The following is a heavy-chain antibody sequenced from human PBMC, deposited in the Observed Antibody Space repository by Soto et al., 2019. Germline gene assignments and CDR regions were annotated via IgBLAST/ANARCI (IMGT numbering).Heavy chain of an antibody. J-gene: IGHJ3*01. D-gene: IGHD6-13*01. CDR1: VFTFSSHG. CDR3: VRDGKYSTDGFAL. V-gene: IGHV3-23*01. Sequence: EAQLLEAGGDLVQPGGSLRLSCAASVFTFSSHGMGWVRQAPGKGLEWISGLSRGGGSTYYADSVKGRFTLSRDNSKNTLDLIMNSLRVEDTSLYYCVRDGKYSTDGFALFGQGGMVTVSS. CDR2: LSRGGGST.